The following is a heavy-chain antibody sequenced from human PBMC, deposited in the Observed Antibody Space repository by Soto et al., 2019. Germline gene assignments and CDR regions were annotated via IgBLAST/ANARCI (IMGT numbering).Heavy chain of an antibody. J-gene: IGHJ6*02. CDR3: ATCDYYDSSGYYEFYYYGMDV. Sequence: ASVKVSCKASGGTFSSYAISWVRQAPGQGLEWMGGIIPIFGTANYAQKFQGRVTITADESTSTAYMELSSLRSEDTAVYYCATCDYYDSSGYYEFYYYGMDVWGQGTTVTVSS. CDR1: GGTFSSYA. CDR2: IIPIFGTA. D-gene: IGHD3-22*01. V-gene: IGHV1-69*13.